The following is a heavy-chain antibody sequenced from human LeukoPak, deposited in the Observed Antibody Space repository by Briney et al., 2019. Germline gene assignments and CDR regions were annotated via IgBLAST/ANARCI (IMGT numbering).Heavy chain of an antibody. CDR2: INSDGSST. D-gene: IGHD3-10*01. CDR3: ARLGTYGSGSYSSFDAFDI. Sequence: GGSLRLSCAASGFTFSSYWMHWVRQAPGKGLVWVSRINSDGSSTNYADSVKGRFTISGDNAKNTLYLQVKSLRAEDTAVYYCARLGTYGSGSYSSFDAFDIWGQGTMVTVSS. CDR1: GFTFSSYW. V-gene: IGHV3-74*01. J-gene: IGHJ3*02.